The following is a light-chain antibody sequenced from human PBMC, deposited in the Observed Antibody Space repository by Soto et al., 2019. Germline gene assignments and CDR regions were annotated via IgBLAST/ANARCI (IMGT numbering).Light chain of an antibody. CDR1: SSDVGGYNY. Sequence: QSALTQPASVSGSPGQSITISCTGTSSDVGGYNYVSWYQQHPGKAPKLMIYDVSNRPSGVSNRFSGSKSGNTASLTISGLQAEDEAEYYGSSYTSSXTLTVFGTGTKVTV. V-gene: IGLV2-14*01. CDR3: SSYTSSXTLTV. J-gene: IGLJ1*01. CDR2: DVS.